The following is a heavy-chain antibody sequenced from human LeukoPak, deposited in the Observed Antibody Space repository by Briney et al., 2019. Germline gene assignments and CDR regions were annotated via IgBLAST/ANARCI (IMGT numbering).Heavy chain of an antibody. D-gene: IGHD4-23*01. CDR1: GGTFSSYA. Sequence: ASVTVSYKASGGTFSSYAISWVRQAPRQGLEWMGGIIPIFGTANYAQKFQGRVTITADESTSTAYMELSSLRSEDTAVYYCARGPYGGPFDYWGQGTLVTVSS. CDR2: IIPIFGTA. V-gene: IGHV1-69*13. J-gene: IGHJ4*02. CDR3: ARGPYGGPFDY.